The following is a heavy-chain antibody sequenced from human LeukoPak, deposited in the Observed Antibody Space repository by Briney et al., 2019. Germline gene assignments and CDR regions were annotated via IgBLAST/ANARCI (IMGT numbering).Heavy chain of an antibody. CDR1: GGSISSSSYY. D-gene: IGHD6-6*01. CDR3: ARDLEYSSSS. Sequence: SETLSLTCTVSGGSISSSSYYWGWIRQPPGKGLEWIGSIYYSGSTYYNPSLKSRVTISVDTSKNQFSLKLSSVTAADTAVYYCARDLEYSSSSWGQGTLVTVSS. CDR2: IYYSGST. J-gene: IGHJ5*02. V-gene: IGHV4-39*07.